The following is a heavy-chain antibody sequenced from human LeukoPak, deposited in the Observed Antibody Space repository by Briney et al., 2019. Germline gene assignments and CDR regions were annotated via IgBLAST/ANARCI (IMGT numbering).Heavy chain of an antibody. V-gene: IGHV4-59*01. J-gene: IGHJ4*02. CDR1: GGSISSYY. Sequence: SETLSLTCTVSGGSISSYYWSWIRQPPGKGLEWIGYIYYSGSTNYNPSLKSRVTISVDTSKNQFSLKLSSVTAADTAVYYCARGEAGLTIFGVVITKFDYWGQGTLVTVSS. D-gene: IGHD3-3*01. CDR2: IYYSGST. CDR3: ARGEAGLTIFGVVITKFDY.